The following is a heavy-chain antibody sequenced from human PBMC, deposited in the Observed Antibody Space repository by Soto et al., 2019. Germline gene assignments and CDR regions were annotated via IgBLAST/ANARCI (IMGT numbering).Heavy chain of an antibody. CDR2: ISGSGGST. J-gene: IGHJ3*02. V-gene: IGHV3-23*01. CDR1: GFTFSSYA. CDR3: AKCRSGLLLSDPFDI. D-gene: IGHD2-15*01. Sequence: RRLSCAASGFTFSSYAMSWVRQAPGKGLEWVSGISGSGGSTYYVDSVKGRVTISRDNSKNTLYLQMNTLRAEHPAAYYCAKCRSGLLLSDPFDIWGQRTMVTVSS.